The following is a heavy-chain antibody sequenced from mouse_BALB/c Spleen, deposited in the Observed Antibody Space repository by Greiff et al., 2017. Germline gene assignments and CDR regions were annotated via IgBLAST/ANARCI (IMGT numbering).Heavy chain of an antibody. CDR1: GYSFTSYY. CDR3: ARYDDYDAMDY. V-gene: IGHV1S135*01. D-gene: IGHD2-3*01. J-gene: IGHJ4*01. Sequence: VQLQQSGPELMKPGASVKISCKASGYSFTSYYMHWVKQSHGKSLEWIGYIDPFNGGTSYNQKFKGKATLTVDKSSSTAYMHLSSLTSEDSAVYYCARYDDYDAMDYWGQGTSVTVSS. CDR2: IDPFNGGT.